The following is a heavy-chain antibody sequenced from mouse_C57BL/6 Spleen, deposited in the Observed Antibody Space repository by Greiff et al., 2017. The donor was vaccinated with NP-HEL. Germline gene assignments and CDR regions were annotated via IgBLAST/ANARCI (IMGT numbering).Heavy chain of an antibody. D-gene: IGHD2-1*01. J-gene: IGHJ4*01. CDR2: IYPGSGST. Sequence: VQLQQSGAELVKPGASVKMSCKASGYTFTSYWITWVKQRPGQGLEWIGDIYPGSGSTNYNEKFKSKATLTVDTSSSTAYMQLSSLTSEDSAVYYCARYGNPYYYAMDYWGQGTSVTVSS. V-gene: IGHV1-55*01. CDR1: GYTFTSYW. CDR3: ARYGNPYYYAMDY.